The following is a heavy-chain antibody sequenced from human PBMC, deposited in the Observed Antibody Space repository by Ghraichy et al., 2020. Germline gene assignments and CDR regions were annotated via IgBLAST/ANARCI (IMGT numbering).Heavy chain of an antibody. J-gene: IGHJ4*02. V-gene: IGHV4-59*01. CDR1: GGSISSYY. D-gene: IGHD6-6*01. Sequence: SETLSLTCTVSGGSISSYYWSWIRQPPGKGLEWIGYIYYSGSTNYNPSLKSRVTISVDTSKNQFSLKLSSVTAADTAVYYCARASTAPEYSRHFDYWGQGTLVTVSS. CDR3: ARASTAPEYSRHFDY. CDR2: IYYSGST.